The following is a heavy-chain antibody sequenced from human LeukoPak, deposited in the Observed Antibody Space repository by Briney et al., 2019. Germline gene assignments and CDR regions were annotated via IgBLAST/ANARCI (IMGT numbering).Heavy chain of an antibody. CDR2: IKSNTDGGTT. CDR1: GFTFSNAW. V-gene: IGHV3-15*01. D-gene: IGHD3-10*01. Sequence: PGGTLRLSCAASGFTFSNAWMSWVRQAPGKGLEWVGRIKSNTDGGTTDHAAPVKGRFTISRDDSKNTLYLQMNSLKTEDTAVYYCTTDLLLWFGELLASPDYWGQGTLVTVSS. J-gene: IGHJ4*02. CDR3: TTDLLLWFGELLASPDY.